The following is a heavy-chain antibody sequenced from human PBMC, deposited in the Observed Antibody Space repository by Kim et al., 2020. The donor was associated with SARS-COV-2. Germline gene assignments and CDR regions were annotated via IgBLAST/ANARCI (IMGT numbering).Heavy chain of an antibody. V-gene: IGHV4-39*01. Sequence: SETLSLTCTVSGGSISSSSYYWGWIRQPPGKGLEWIGSIYYSGSTYYNPSLKSRVTISVDTSKNQFSLKLSSVTAADTAVYYCARPQLLVSDYGDYVSWFDPWGQGTLVTVSS. CDR2: IYYSGST. CDR1: GGSISSSSYY. D-gene: IGHD4-17*01. J-gene: IGHJ5*02. CDR3: ARPQLLVSDYGDYVSWFDP.